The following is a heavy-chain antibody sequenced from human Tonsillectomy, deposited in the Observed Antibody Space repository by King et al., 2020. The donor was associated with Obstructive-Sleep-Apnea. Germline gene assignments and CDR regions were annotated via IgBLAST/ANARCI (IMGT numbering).Heavy chain of an antibody. CDR3: ARPWRPGIQLSFDY. V-gene: IGHV3-23*04. CDR1: GFTFSSYA. CDR2: IRGSGGST. Sequence: VQLVESGGGLVQPGGSLRLSCAASGFTFSSYAMSWVRQAPGKGLEWVSAIRGSGGSTYYADSVKGRFTISRDNSKNPLYLQMNSLRAEDTAVYYCARPWRPGIQLSFDYWGQGTLVTVSS. J-gene: IGHJ4*02. D-gene: IGHD5-18*01.